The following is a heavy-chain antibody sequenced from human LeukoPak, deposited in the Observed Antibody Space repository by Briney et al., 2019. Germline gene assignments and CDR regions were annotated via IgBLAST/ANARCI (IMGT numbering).Heavy chain of an antibody. Sequence: ASVKVSCKASRGTLSSYAISWVRQAPGQGLEWMGRIFPILGITNYAQKIQGRVTITADKSASTACIELSSVRSEDTAVYYCARESNTKVRGVISYWGQGTRVTVSS. D-gene: IGHD3-10*01. CDR2: IFPILGIT. CDR1: RGTLSSYA. J-gene: IGHJ4*02. CDR3: ARESNTKVRGVISY. V-gene: IGHV1-69*04.